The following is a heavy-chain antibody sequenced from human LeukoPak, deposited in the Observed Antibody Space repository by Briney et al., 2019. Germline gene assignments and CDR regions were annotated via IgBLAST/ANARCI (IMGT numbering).Heavy chain of an antibody. J-gene: IGHJ3*02. CDR3: ARGLATMTKGFDI. V-gene: IGHV4-59*11. Sequence: PSETLSLTCTVSGDSFSSHYWTWMRQPPGRGLEWIGYISYRGSTNYNPSLKSRLPISIDTSKNQFSLKLGSVTAADTAVYYCARGLATMTKGFDIWGQGTMVSVS. D-gene: IGHD3-22*01. CDR2: ISYRGST. CDR1: GDSFSSHY.